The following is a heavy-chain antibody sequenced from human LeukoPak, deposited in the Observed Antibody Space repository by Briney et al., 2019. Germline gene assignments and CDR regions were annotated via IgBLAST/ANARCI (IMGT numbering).Heavy chain of an antibody. CDR2: TYYRSEWYT. Sequence: SQTLSLTCAISGDSISNNNAAWHLIRQSPSRGLEWLGRTYYRSEWYTDYAVSVKSRITINPDTSKNQFSLQLNSVTPEDTAVYYCARARYCSSTIKRARFGQNNWFDPWGQGTLVTVSS. CDR1: GDSISNNNAA. J-gene: IGHJ5*02. V-gene: IGHV6-1*01. D-gene: IGHD2-2*01. CDR3: ARARYCSSTIKRARFGQNNWFDP.